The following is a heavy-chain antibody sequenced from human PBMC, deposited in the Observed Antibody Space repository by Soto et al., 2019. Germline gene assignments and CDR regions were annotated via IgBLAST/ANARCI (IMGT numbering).Heavy chain of an antibody. V-gene: IGHV3-21*01. CDR3: ASPPMNGMDV. D-gene: IGHD3-22*01. J-gene: IGHJ6*02. CDR2: ISSSSSYI. Sequence: EVQLVESGGGLVKPGGSLSLPGEASGFTFSAKSWNGAPRPPGKGLEWVPSISSSSSYIYYADSVKGRFTISRDNAKNSLYLQMNSLRAEDTAVYYCASPPMNGMDVWGQGTTVTVSS. CDR1: GFTFSAKS.